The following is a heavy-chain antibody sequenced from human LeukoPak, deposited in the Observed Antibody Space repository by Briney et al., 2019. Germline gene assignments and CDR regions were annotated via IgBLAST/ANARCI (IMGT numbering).Heavy chain of an antibody. CDR3: AKDVPTYYGSGSYYKPENYYYYYGMDV. CDR2: ISGSGGST. D-gene: IGHD3-10*01. V-gene: IGHV3-23*01. J-gene: IGHJ6*02. CDR1: GFTFSSYA. Sequence: GGSLRLSCAASGFTFSSYAMSWVRQAPGKGLEWVSAISGSGGSTYYADSVKGRFTISRDNSKNTLYLQMNSLRAEDTAVYYCAKDVPTYYGSGSYYKPENYYYYYGMDVWGQGTTVTVSS.